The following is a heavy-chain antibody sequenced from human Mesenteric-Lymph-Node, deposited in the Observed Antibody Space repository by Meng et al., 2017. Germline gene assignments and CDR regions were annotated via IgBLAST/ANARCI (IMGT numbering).Heavy chain of an antibody. D-gene: IGHD3-10*01. CDR3: SRGYGSGSYTPGTD. J-gene: IGHJ4*02. V-gene: IGHV3-49*03. CDR2: IRSKAYGGTI. Sequence: GGSLTLSCTASGSTFGDYAMSWFRQAPGNGLEWVGFIRSKAYGGTIEYAASVKGRFTISRDDSKSIAYLQMNSLKTEDTAVYYCSRGYGSGSYTPGTDWGQGTLVTVSS. CDR1: GSTFGDYA.